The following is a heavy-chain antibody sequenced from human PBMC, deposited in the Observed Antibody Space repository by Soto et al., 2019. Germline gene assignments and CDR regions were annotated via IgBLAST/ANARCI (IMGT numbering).Heavy chain of an antibody. CDR1: GFTFSSYS. D-gene: IGHD5-18*01. J-gene: IGHJ6*02. CDR2: ISSSSSYI. Sequence: GGSLRLPCAASGFTFSSYSMNWVRQAPGKGLEWVSSISSSSSYIYYADSVKGRFTISRDNAKNSLYLQMNSLRAEDTAVYYCARVGDTAMVPEGDGFYYYGMDVWGQGTTVTVSS. CDR3: ARVGDTAMVPEGDGFYYYGMDV. V-gene: IGHV3-21*01.